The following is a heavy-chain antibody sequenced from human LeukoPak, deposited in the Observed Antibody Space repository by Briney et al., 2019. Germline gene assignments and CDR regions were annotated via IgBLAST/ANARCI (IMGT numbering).Heavy chain of an antibody. J-gene: IGHJ4*02. D-gene: IGHD6-13*01. Sequence: PSETLSLTCTVSGGSVSSGSYYWIRQPPGKGPEWIGYIYNSGITTHNPSLKSRVTISVDTSKSQFSLKLSSVTAADTAVYYCAREDSSWYVGYWGQGTLVTVSP. CDR2: IYNSGIT. CDR3: AREDSSWYVGY. CDR1: GGSVSSGSYY. V-gene: IGHV4-61*01.